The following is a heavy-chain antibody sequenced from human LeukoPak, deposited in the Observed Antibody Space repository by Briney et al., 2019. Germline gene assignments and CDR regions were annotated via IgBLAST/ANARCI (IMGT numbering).Heavy chain of an antibody. J-gene: IGHJ4*02. CDR2: IYSGGST. V-gene: IGHV3-53*01. CDR1: GFTFSNNA. Sequence: GGSLRLSCAASGFTFSNNAMSWVRQAPGKGLEWVSVIYSGGSTYYADSVKGRFTISRDNSKNTLYLQMNSLRAEDTAVYYCARGYYDSSGYYYWGQGTLVTVSS. D-gene: IGHD3-22*01. CDR3: ARGYYDSSGYYY.